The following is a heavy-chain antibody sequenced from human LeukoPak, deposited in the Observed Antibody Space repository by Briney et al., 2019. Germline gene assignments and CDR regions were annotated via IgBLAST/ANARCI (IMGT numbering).Heavy chain of an antibody. V-gene: IGHV3-23*01. CDR1: GFTFSSYA. CDR2: IPCSGGHT. J-gene: IGHJ4*02. CDR3: AKRWAASIAAAGTFLGAVYYFDY. Sequence: GGSLRLSCAASGFTFSSYAMSWVRQAPGKGLEWVSAIPCSGGHTLYADSVKGRFTISRDNSKNTLYLQMNSLRVEDTAVYYCAKRWAASIAAAGTFLGAVYYFDYWGQGTLVTVSS. D-gene: IGHD6-13*01.